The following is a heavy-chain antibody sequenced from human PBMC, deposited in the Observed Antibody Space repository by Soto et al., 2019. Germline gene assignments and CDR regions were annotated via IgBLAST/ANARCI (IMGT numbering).Heavy chain of an antibody. CDR3: VRDRFGSWTFDY. D-gene: IGHD6-13*01. J-gene: IGHJ4*02. CDR1: GYNFASNH. Sequence: QVQLVQSGAEVKEPGASVKVSCKASGYNFASNHMHWVRQIPGQGLEWMGIIPPTAGSTSYAQRFRGRITLTRDAPTNTDYMELRGLTSEDTAVYYCVRDRFGSWTFDYWGQGTLLTVSS. V-gene: IGHV1-46*01. CDR2: IPPTAGST.